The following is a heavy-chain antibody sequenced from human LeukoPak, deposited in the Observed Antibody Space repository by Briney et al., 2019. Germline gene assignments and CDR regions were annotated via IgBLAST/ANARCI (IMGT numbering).Heavy chain of an antibody. CDR3: ATLSRYHSDAYISWGYRDY. D-gene: IGHD5-24*01. J-gene: IGHJ4*02. V-gene: IGHV1-2*02. CDR2: IKPDTDDI. CDR1: GYTFTGYF. Sequence: ASVTVSCKASGYTFTGYFMHWVRQAPGQGLEWMGLIKPDTDDIKCAQKFQGRVTMTSDTSINTAYMELSSLRSDDTAVYYCATLSRYHSDAYISWGYRDYWGQVTLVTVSS.